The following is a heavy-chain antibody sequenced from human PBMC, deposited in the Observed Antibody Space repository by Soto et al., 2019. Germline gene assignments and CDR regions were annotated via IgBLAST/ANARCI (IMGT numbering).Heavy chain of an antibody. V-gene: IGHV3-30-3*01. CDR1: GFTFSSYA. CDR2: ISYDGSNK. CDR3: AEGDSSGWYFLDY. J-gene: IGHJ4*02. Sequence: QVQLVESGGGVVQPGRSLRLSCAASGFTFSSYAMHWVRQAPGKGLEWVAVISYDGSNKYYADSVKGRFTISRDNSKNTVYLQMNSLRAEDTAVYYCAEGDSSGWYFLDYWGQGTLVTVSS. D-gene: IGHD6-19*01.